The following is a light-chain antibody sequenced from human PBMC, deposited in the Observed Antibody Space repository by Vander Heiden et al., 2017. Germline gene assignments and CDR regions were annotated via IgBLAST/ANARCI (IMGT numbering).Light chain of an antibody. CDR1: QSVSSS. J-gene: IGKJ4*01. CDR2: GAA. Sequence: EIVMTQSPATLSVSPGERAALSCRASQSVSSSLAWYQQKPGQAPRLLIYGAATRATGIAARFRGSGSGTEFTLAITSLQSEDFAVYYCQQYSNWPLIFGGGTKVVIK. V-gene: IGKV3-15*01. CDR3: QQYSNWPLI.